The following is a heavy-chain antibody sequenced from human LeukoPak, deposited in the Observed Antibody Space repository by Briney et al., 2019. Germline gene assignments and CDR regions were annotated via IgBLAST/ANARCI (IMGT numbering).Heavy chain of an antibody. J-gene: IGHJ5*02. CDR2: IYWNDDK. V-gene: IGHV2-5*01. Sequence: SGPTLVNPTQTLTLTCTFSGFSLSTSGVGVGWIRQPPGQALEWLAIIYWNDDKRDSPSLKSRLTLTTDTSKNQVVLTMTNTEPVDTATYYCARDYDYAWGSYFDPWGQGTLVTVSS. CDR3: ARDYDYAWGSYFDP. D-gene: IGHD3-16*01. CDR1: GFSLSTSGVG.